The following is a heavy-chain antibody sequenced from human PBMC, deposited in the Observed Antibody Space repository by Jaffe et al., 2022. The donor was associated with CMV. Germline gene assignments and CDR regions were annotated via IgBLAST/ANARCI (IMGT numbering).Heavy chain of an antibody. J-gene: IGHJ4*02. Sequence: QVQLQQWGAGLLKPSETLSLTCAVYGGSFSGYYWSWIRQPPGKGLEWIGEINHSGSTNYNPSLKSRVTISVDTSKNQFSLKLSSVTAADTAVYYCARAGEILFNPPRLHRAPKASFDYWGQGTLVTVSS. D-gene: IGHD3-10*01. CDR3: ARAGEILFNPPRLHRAPKASFDY. CDR1: GGSFSGYY. CDR2: INHSGST. V-gene: IGHV4-34*01.